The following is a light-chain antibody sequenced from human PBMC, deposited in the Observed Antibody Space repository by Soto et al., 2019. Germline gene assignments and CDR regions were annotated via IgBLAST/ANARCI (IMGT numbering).Light chain of an antibody. CDR2: GAS. CDR1: QSVSSN. V-gene: IGKV3-15*01. CDR3: QQYNSWLSWT. Sequence: EIVMTQSPATLSLSPGERATLSCRASQSVSSNLAWYQQKPGQAPRLLIYGASTRATGIPARFSGSGSGTEFTFTISSLQSEAFAVYYCQQYNSWLSWTFGQGTKVDIK. J-gene: IGKJ1*01.